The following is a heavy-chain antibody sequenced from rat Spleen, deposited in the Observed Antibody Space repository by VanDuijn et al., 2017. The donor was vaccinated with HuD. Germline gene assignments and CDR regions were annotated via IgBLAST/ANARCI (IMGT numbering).Heavy chain of an antibody. J-gene: IGHJ2*01. V-gene: IGHV1-43*01. CDR3: VREGMDY. Sequence: QVQLLQSGDGLAKPGSSVKISCKASGYTFTDYYISWIKQTTGQGLEYIGFINTGSGGTKYNEKFKGKATLTVDKSSSTAFMQLSSLTPDDSAVYYCVREGMDYWGQGVMVTVSS. CDR1: GYTFTDYY. D-gene: IGHD1-11*01. CDR2: INTGSGGT.